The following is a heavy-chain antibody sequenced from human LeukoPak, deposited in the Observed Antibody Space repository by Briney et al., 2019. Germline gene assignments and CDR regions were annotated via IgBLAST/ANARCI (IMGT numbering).Heavy chain of an antibody. V-gene: IGHV5-51*01. CDR2: IYPGDSDT. CDR1: GSRFTSYW. Sequence: GESLQISCKGSGSRFTSYWIGWVRQMPGKGLEWMGIIYPGDSDTRYSPSFQGQVTISADKSISTAYLQWSSLKASDTAMYYCARRAYCSSTSCYYFDYWGQGTLVTVST. J-gene: IGHJ4*02. D-gene: IGHD2-2*01. CDR3: ARRAYCSSTSCYYFDY.